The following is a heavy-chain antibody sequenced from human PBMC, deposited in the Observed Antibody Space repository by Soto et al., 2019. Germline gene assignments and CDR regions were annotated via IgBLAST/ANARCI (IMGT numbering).Heavy chain of an antibody. CDR1: GYTFTGYY. D-gene: IGHD6-19*01. CDR2: INPNSGDT. V-gene: IGHV1-2*02. Sequence: ASVKVSCKASGYTFTGYYMHWVRQAPGQGLEWMGWINPNSGDTNYAQKFQGRVTMTRDTSISTAYMELSRLRSDDTAVYYCARDSYSSGWYSDYWGQGTLVTVSS. J-gene: IGHJ4*02. CDR3: ARDSYSSGWYSDY.